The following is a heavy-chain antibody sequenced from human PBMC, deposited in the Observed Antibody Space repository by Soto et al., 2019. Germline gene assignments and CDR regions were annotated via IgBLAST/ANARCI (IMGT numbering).Heavy chain of an antibody. CDR3: ARADDSSGPYGYFDY. J-gene: IGHJ4*02. D-gene: IGHD3-22*01. CDR2: INPSGGST. CDR1: GYTFTSYY. Sequence: ASVKVSCKASGYTFTSYYMHWVRQAPGQGLEWMGIINPSGGSTSYAQKFQGRVTMTTDTSTSTAYMELSSLRSEDTAVYYCARADDSSGPYGYFDYWGQGTLVTVSS. V-gene: IGHV1-46*01.